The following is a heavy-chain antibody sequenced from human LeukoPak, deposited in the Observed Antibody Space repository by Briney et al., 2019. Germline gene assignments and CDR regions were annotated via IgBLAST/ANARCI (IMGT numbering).Heavy chain of an antibody. CDR3: ARGAGPLFGP. J-gene: IGHJ5*02. Sequence: PGGSLRLSCAASGFTFTDHYMSWIRQAPGKGLEWISYISGSGGTIHYADSVKGRFTISRDNAKNSLCLQTNSLRAEDTAVYYCARGAGPLFGPWGQGTLVTVSS. CDR1: GFTFTDHY. V-gene: IGHV3-11*01. CDR2: ISGSGGTI.